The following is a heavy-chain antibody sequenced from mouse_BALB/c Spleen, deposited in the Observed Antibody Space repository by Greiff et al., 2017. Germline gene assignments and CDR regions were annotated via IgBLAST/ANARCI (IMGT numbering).Heavy chain of an antibody. CDR3: ARHYGSSYGFAY. Sequence: QVQLQQSGAELVRPGVSVKISCKGSGYTFTDYAMHWVKQSHAKSLEWIGVISTYYGDASYNQKFKGKATMTVDKSSSTAYMELARLTSEDSAIYYCARHYGSSYGFAYWGQGTLVTVSA. CDR1: GYTFTDYA. D-gene: IGHD1-1*01. CDR2: ISTYYGDA. V-gene: IGHV1S137*01. J-gene: IGHJ3*01.